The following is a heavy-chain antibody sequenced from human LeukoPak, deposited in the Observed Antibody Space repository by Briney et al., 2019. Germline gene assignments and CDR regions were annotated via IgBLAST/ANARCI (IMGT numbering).Heavy chain of an antibody. V-gene: IGHV5-51*01. CDR3: ARLAQDIVVVVAATPDGGHYYYMDV. Sequence: GESLKISCKGSGYSFTSYWIGWVRQMPGKGLERMGIIYPGDSDTRYSPSFQGQVTISADKSISTAYLQWSSLKASDTAMYYCARLAQDIVVVVAATPDGGHYYYMDVWGKGTTVTVSS. CDR2: IYPGDSDT. CDR1: GYSFTSYW. D-gene: IGHD2-15*01. J-gene: IGHJ6*03.